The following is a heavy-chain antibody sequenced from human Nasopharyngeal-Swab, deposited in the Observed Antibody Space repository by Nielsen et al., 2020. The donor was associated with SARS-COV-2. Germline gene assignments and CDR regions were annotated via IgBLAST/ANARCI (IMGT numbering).Heavy chain of an antibody. D-gene: IGHD6-13*01. CDR2: INHSGST. V-gene: IGHV4-34*01. Sequence: WIRQPPGKGLEWIGEINHSGSTNYNPSLKSRVTISVDTSKNQFSLKLSSVTAADTAVYYCARRVKYSSSWYKRLSWFDPWGQGTLVTSPQ. J-gene: IGHJ5*02. CDR3: ARRVKYSSSWYKRLSWFDP.